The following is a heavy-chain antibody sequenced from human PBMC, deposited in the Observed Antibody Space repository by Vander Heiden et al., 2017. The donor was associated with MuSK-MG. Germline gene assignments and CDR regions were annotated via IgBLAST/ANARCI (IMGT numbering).Heavy chain of an antibody. J-gene: IGHJ5*02. CDR1: GGSISSGDYY. D-gene: IGHD3-16*01. CDR2: IYYSGST. Sequence: QVQLQESGPGLVKPSQTLSLTCPVSGGSISSGDYYWSWIRQPPGKGLEWIGYIYYSGSTYYNPALKSRVTISVDTSKKKFSLQLRSVTAADTAVYYYGREGLGGNWFDPWGQGTMVTVSS. V-gene: IGHV4-30-4*01. CDR3: GREGLGGNWFDP.